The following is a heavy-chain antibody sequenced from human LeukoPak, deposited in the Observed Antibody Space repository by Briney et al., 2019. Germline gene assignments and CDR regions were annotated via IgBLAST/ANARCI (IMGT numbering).Heavy chain of an antibody. D-gene: IGHD3-22*01. J-gene: IGHJ4*02. CDR1: GFTVSSNY. CDR2: IYSGGST. CDR3: ARGGYYYDSSENNFYY. Sequence: PGGSLRLSCAASGFTVSSNYMSWVRQAPGKGLEWVSVIYSGGSTYYADSVKGRFTISRDNSKNTLYLQMNSLRAEDTAVYYCARGGYYYDSSENNFYYWGQGTLVTVSS. V-gene: IGHV3-66*01.